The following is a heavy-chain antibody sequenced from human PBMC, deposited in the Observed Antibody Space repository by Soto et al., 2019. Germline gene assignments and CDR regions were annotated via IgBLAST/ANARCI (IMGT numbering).Heavy chain of an antibody. J-gene: IGHJ4*02. D-gene: IGHD1-7*01. Sequence: GASVKVSCKASGYTFTSYGISWVRQAPGQGLEWMGWISAYNGNTNYAQKIQGRVTMTTAYMEVSSLRSEDTAVYYCARDRTGTTLGYFDYWGQGTRVTVSS. CDR1: GYTFTSYG. V-gene: IGHV1-18*01. CDR3: ARDRTGTTLGYFDY. CDR2: ISAYNGNT.